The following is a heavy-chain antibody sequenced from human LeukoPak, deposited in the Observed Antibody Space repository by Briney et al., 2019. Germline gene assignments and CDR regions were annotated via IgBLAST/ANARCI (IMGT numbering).Heavy chain of an antibody. D-gene: IGHD1-26*01. CDR1: GFTLSNHW. Sequence: GGSLRLSCEASGFTLSNHWMTWVRQAPGKGLEWVATIKQGGSDKFYVVSVKGRFTISGDNARNSLYLQMNSLRAEDTAVYYCARDHFELWGQGTLVTVSS. CDR3: ARDHFEL. CDR2: IKQGGSDK. J-gene: IGHJ4*02. V-gene: IGHV3-7*01.